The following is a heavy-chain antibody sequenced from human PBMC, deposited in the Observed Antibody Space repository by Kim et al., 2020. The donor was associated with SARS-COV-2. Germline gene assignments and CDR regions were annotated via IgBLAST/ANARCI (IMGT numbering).Heavy chain of an antibody. V-gene: IGHV3-15*01. CDR3: TTDLGVVAATFAFDI. Sequence: GGSLRLSCEASGFTFSNAWMSWVRQAPGKGLEWVGRIKSKTDGGTTDYAAPVKGRFTISRDDSKNTLYLQMNSLKTEDTAVYYCTTDLGVVAATFAFDIWGQGTMVTVSS. D-gene: IGHD2-15*01. CDR2: IKSKTDGGTT. CDR1: GFTFSNAW. J-gene: IGHJ3*02.